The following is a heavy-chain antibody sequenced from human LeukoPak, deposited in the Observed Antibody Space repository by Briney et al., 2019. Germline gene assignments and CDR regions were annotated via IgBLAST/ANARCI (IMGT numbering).Heavy chain of an antibody. CDR3: ANEWLHVSGSYKANN. J-gene: IGHJ4*02. CDR1: GFTFSTYG. V-gene: IGHV3-30*02. CDR2: IRSDGSDK. D-gene: IGHD3-10*01. Sequence: GGSLRLSCAASGFTFSTYGMHWVRQAPGKGLEWVAFIRSDGSDKYHADSVNGRFTISRDNSKNTLYLQMNSLRTEDTAVYYCANEWLHVSGSYKANNWGQGTLVTVSS.